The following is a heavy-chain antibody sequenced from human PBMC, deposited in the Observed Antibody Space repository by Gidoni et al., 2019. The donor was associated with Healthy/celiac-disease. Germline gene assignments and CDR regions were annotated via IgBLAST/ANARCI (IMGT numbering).Heavy chain of an antibody. CDR2: IIPIFGTA. D-gene: IGHD1-20*01. CDR1: GGTFSSHA. CDR3: ARAPRSPYNWNDGGDAFDI. J-gene: IGHJ3*02. Sequence: QVQLVQSGAEVKKPGSSVKVSCKASGGTFSSHAISWVRQAPGQGLEWMGGIIPIFGTANYAQKFQGRVTITADESTSTAYMELSSLRSEDTAVYYCARAPRSPYNWNDGGDAFDIWGQGTMVTVSS. V-gene: IGHV1-69*01.